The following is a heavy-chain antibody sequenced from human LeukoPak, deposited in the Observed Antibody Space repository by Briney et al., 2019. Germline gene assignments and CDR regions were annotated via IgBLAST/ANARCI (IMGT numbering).Heavy chain of an antibody. J-gene: IGHJ3*02. CDR2: IYYSGST. D-gene: IGHD3-9*01. CDR1: GGSISSYY. CDR3: ARVGADYDILTGYYDAFDI. Sequence: PSETLSLTCTVPGGSISSYYWSWIRQPPGKGLEWIGYIYYSGSTNYNPSLKSRVTISLDTSKNQFSLKLSSVTAADTAVYYCARVGADYDILTGYYDAFDIWGQGTMVTVSS. V-gene: IGHV4-59*01.